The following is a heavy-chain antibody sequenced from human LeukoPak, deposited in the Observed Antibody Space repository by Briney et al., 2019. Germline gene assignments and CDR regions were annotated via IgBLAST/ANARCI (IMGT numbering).Heavy chain of an antibody. D-gene: IGHD3-3*01. CDR2: IYPGDSDT. Sequence: GESLKISCKGSGYSFSSYWIGWVRQMPGKGLEWMGIIYPGDSDTRYSPSFQGQDTISADKSISTAYLQWSSLKASDTAMYYCARISDFWSGKFDYWGQGTLVTVSS. J-gene: IGHJ4*02. V-gene: IGHV5-51*01. CDR3: ARISDFWSGKFDY. CDR1: GYSFSSYW.